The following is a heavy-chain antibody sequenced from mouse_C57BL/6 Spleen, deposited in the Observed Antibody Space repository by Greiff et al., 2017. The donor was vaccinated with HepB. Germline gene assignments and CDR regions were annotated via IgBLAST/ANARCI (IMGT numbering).Heavy chain of an antibody. D-gene: IGHD4-1*01. V-gene: IGHV1-15*01. J-gene: IGHJ1*03. CDR3: TRTWDSYWYFDV. CDR2: IDPETGGT. Sequence: VQLQESGAELVRPGASVTLSCKASGYTFTDYEMHWVKQTPVHGLEWIGAIDPETGGTAYNQKFKGKAILTADKSSSTAYMELRSLTSEDSAVYYCTRTWDSYWYFDVWGTGTTVTVSS. CDR1: GYTFTDYE.